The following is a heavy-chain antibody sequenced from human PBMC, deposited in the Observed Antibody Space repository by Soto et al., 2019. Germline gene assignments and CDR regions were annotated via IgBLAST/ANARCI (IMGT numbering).Heavy chain of an antibody. D-gene: IGHD4-17*01. CDR1: GYTFTSYG. CDR3: ASHHDYGDYVSTGDY. CDR2: ISAYNGNT. J-gene: IGHJ4*02. V-gene: IGHV1-18*01. Sequence: QVQLVQSGAEVKKPGASVKVSCKASGYTFTSYGISWVRQAPGQGLEWMGWISAYNGNTNYAQKLQGRVTMTTDTTASTDYMELRSLRSDDTAVYYCASHHDYGDYVSTGDYWGQGTLVTVSS.